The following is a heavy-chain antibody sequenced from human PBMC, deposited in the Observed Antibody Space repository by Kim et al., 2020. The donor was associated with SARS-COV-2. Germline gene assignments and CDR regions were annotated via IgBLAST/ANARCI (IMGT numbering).Heavy chain of an antibody. V-gene: IGHV3-74*01. Sequence: APVKGRFTTSRDNAKTTMYLQMDSLGAEDTAVYYCAREPTNYGDYTPFDYWGQETLVTVSS. D-gene: IGHD4-17*01. CDR3: AREPTNYGDYTPFDY. J-gene: IGHJ4*02.